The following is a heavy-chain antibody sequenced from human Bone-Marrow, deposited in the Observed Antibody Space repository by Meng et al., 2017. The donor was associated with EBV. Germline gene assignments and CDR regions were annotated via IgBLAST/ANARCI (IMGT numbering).Heavy chain of an antibody. CDR3: ASESGRGFTPDY. D-gene: IGHD3-10*01. CDR2: IIPIFGTA. V-gene: IGHV1-69*01. J-gene: IGHJ4*02. Sequence: VRRVQSGGEGKKPGSSVKVSCQASGGTFSSYAISWVRQAPGQGLEWMGGIIPIFGTANYAQKFQGRVTITADESTSTAYMELSSLRSEDTAVYYCASESGRGFTPDYWGQGTLVTVSS. CDR1: GGTFSSYA.